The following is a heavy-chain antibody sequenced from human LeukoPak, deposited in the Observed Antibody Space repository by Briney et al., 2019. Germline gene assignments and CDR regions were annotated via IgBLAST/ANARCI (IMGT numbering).Heavy chain of an antibody. CDR2: IRSKVFGGTT. Sequence: GGSLRLSCTASGFTFGDHGVGWVRQAPEKGLEWVGFIRSKVFGGTTEYAASVRGRFSISRDDSKSIAYLQMNSLKTEDTAMYYCTRDKDWSYDYWGQGTLVTVSS. V-gene: IGHV3-49*04. CDR1: GFTFGDHG. D-gene: IGHD3/OR15-3a*01. J-gene: IGHJ4*02. CDR3: TRDKDWSYDY.